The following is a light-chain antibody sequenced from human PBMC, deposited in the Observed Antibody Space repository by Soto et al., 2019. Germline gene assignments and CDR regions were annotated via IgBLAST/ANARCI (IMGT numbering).Light chain of an antibody. J-gene: IGKJ2*01. CDR2: GAS. V-gene: IGKV3-15*01. CDR1: QSVSSN. Sequence: EIVMTQSPATLSVSPGERATLSCRASQSVSSNLAWYQQKPGQAPRIRIYGASTRATGIPARFSGSGSGTEFTLTISSLQSEDFAVYYCQQYNNWPPYTFGQGPKLEIK. CDR3: QQYNNWPPYT.